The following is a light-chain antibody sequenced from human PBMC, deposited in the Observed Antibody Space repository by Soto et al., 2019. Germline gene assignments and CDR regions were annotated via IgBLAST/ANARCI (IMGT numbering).Light chain of an antibody. CDR3: QQFNTYPA. Sequence: DIQMTHAPSTLSASLGDRVTITSRASQNINRWLAWYQQKPGKAPKLLIYDASNLESGVPSRFSGSGSGTDFTLTISGLQPDDFATYYCQQFNTYPAFVQGTKVDIK. V-gene: IGKV1-5*01. J-gene: IGKJ1*01. CDR2: DAS. CDR1: QNINRW.